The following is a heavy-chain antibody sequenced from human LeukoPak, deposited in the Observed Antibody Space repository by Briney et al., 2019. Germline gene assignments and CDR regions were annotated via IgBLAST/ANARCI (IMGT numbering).Heavy chain of an antibody. Sequence: GGSLRLSCAASGFSFSDYNMNWVRQAPGKGLEWVSYISSSSRTIYYADSVKGRFTISRDNAKNSLYLQMNSLRDEDTAVYYCATHFACWGQGTLVTVSS. J-gene: IGHJ4*02. V-gene: IGHV3-48*02. D-gene: IGHD3-3*02. CDR2: ISSSSRTI. CDR1: GFSFSDYN. CDR3: ATHFAC.